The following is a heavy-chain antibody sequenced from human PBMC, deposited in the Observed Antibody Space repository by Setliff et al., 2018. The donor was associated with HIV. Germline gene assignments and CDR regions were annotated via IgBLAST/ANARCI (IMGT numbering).Heavy chain of an antibody. J-gene: IGHJ5*02. CDR3: ARDDRGRLRGLGPFDP. Sequence: ASVKVSCKASGYTFTSYYLHWVRQVPGQGFEWMGIINPAGGSPTYTQKFQGRVTMTTDTSTSTAYMDLRSLRSDDTAVYYCARDDRGRLRGLGPFDPWGQGTLVTVSS. CDR1: GYTFTSYY. D-gene: IGHD3-10*01. V-gene: IGHV1-46*01. CDR2: INPAGGSP.